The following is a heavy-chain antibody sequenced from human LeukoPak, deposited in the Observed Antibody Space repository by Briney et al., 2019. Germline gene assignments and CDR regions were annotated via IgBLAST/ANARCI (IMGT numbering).Heavy chain of an antibody. CDR2: IYTSGST. J-gene: IGHJ4*02. D-gene: IGHD4-23*01. V-gene: IGHV4-4*07. CDR1: GGSISSYY. CDR3: ARSATTVVTPGALDY. Sequence: SETLSLTCTVSGGSISSYYWSWIRQPAGKGLEWIGHIYTSGSTNYNPSLKSRVTMSVDTSKNQFSLKLSSVTAADTAMYYCARSATTVVTPGALDYWGQGTLVTASS.